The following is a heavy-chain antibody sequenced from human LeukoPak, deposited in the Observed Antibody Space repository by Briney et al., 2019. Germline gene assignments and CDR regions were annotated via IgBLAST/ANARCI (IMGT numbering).Heavy chain of an antibody. J-gene: IGHJ3*02. D-gene: IGHD5/OR15-5a*01. CDR3: ARVVSFDAFDI. Sequence: PGGSLRLSCAASGSTFSSYWMSWVRQAPGKGLEWVANIKQDGSEKYYVDSVKGRFTISRDNAKNSLYLQMNSLRAEDTAVYYCARVVSFDAFDIWGQGTMVTVSS. CDR2: IKQDGSEK. V-gene: IGHV3-7*01. CDR1: GSTFSSYW.